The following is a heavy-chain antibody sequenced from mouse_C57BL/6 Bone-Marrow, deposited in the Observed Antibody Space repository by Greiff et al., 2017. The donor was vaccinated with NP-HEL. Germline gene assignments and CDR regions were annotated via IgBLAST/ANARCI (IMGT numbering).Heavy chain of an antibody. CDR2: IYPRSGNT. V-gene: IGHV1-81*01. CDR3: ARSGDYSNSGFAC. D-gene: IGHD2-5*01. CDR1: GYTFTSYG. J-gene: IGHJ3*01. Sequence: QVQLQQSGAELARPGASVKLSCKASGYTFTSYGISWVKQRPGQGLEWIGEIYPRSGNTYYNEKFQGKATLTADKSSSPAYMELLSLTSEDSAVYFWARSGDYSNSGFACWGRGTRITVSA.